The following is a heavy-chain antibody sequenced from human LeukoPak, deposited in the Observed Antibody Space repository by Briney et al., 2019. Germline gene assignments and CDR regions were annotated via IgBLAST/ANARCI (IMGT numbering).Heavy chain of an antibody. Sequence: ASVKVSCKASGYTFTSYGISWVRQAPGQGLEWMGWISAYNGNTNYAQKLQGRVTMTTDTSTSTAYIELRSLRSDDTAVYYCARVPTVTTLNWFDPWGQGTLVTVSS. D-gene: IGHD4-17*01. CDR1: GYTFTSYG. CDR2: ISAYNGNT. V-gene: IGHV1-18*01. CDR3: ARVPTVTTLNWFDP. J-gene: IGHJ5*02.